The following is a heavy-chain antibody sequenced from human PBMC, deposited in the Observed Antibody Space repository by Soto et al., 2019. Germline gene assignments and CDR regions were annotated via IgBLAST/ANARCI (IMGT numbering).Heavy chain of an antibody. Sequence: GSLRLSCAASGFTFSSYAMHWVRQAPGKGLEWVAVIWYDGSNKYYADSVKGRFTISRDNSKNTLYLQMNSLRGEDTAMYYCASGDFDYYYYGMDVWGQGTTVTVSS. CDR1: GFTFSSYA. V-gene: IGHV3-33*01. J-gene: IGHJ6*02. CDR2: IWYDGSNK. D-gene: IGHD7-27*01. CDR3: ASGDFDYYYYGMDV.